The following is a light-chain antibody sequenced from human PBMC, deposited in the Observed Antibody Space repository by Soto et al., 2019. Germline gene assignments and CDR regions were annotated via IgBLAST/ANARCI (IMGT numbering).Light chain of an antibody. V-gene: IGKV1-5*01. Sequence: IQLTKSLSSLSASVGDRVSITCRASQSITRYLAWYQQKSGKAPKVLIYDASSLKSGVPSRFSGSGSGTEFTLTITSLQPDDFATYYCQQYNSYSWTFGQGTKVDI. CDR2: DAS. J-gene: IGKJ1*01. CDR1: QSITRY. CDR3: QQYNSYSWT.